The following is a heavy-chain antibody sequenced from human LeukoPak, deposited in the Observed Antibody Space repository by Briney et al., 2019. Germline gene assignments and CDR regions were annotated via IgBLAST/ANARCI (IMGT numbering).Heavy chain of an antibody. D-gene: IGHD5-18*01. CDR3: ARDRGRGYSYGYYFDY. CDR1: GGSISSYY. CDR2: IYYSGST. V-gene: IGHV4-59*01. J-gene: IGHJ4*02. Sequence: SETLSLTCTVSGGSISSYYWSWIRQPPGKGLEWIGYIYYSGSTNYNPSLQSRVTISVDTSKNQFSLKLSSVTAADTAVYYCARDRGRGYSYGYYFDYWGQGTLVTVSS.